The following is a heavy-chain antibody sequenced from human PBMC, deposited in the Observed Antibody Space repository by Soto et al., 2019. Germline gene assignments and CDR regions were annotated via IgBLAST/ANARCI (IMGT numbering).Heavy chain of an antibody. D-gene: IGHD6-13*01. Sequence: QVQLVESGGGVVQPGRSLRLSCAASGFTFSSYAMHWVRQAPGKGLEWVAVISYDGSNKYYADSVKGRFTISRDNSKNTLYLQMNSLRAEDTAVYYCARDREQLVRKGWFDPWGQGTLVTVSS. CDR1: GFTFSSYA. V-gene: IGHV3-30-3*01. J-gene: IGHJ5*02. CDR3: ARDREQLVRKGWFDP. CDR2: ISYDGSNK.